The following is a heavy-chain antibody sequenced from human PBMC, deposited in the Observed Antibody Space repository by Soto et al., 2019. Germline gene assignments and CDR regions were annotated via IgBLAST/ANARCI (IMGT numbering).Heavy chain of an antibody. CDR3: AQYSYGHPAGY. Sequence: QVQLVQSGAEVKKPGASVKVSCKASGYTFSSYGISWVRQAPGQGLEWMGWITAYNGNTNYVQKLQGRVTMTTDTPTSTAYMEPRSLRSDDTAVYYCAQYSYGHPAGYWGQGTLVTVSS. CDR2: ITAYNGNT. V-gene: IGHV1-18*01. J-gene: IGHJ4*02. D-gene: IGHD5-18*01. CDR1: GYTFSSYG.